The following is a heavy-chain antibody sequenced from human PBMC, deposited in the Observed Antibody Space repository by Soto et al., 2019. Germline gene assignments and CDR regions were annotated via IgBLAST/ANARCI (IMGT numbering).Heavy chain of an antibody. Sequence: GVSLRLSCAASGFTFSSYWMSWVRQAPGKGLEWVPNIKQDGSEKYYVDSVKGRFTISRDNAKNSLYLQMNILRAEDTAVYYCARSEYSSSSLPQFYYYYYGMDVWGQGTTVTVSS. J-gene: IGHJ6*02. CDR2: IKQDGSEK. CDR1: GFTFSSYW. V-gene: IGHV3-7*01. D-gene: IGHD6-6*01. CDR3: ARSEYSSSSLPQFYYYYYGMDV.